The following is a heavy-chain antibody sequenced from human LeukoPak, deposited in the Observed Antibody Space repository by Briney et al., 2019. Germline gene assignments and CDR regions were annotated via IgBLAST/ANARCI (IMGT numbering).Heavy chain of an antibody. Sequence: SETLSLTCTVSGGSISSYYWSWIRQPPGKALEWIGYIYHTGNTNYNPSLKSRLTMSIDTSKNQFSLNLNSVTAADTAVYFCARGNYGSGSYYVVDFDYWGQGTLVTVSS. CDR3: ARGNYGSGSYYVVDFDY. CDR2: IYHTGNT. J-gene: IGHJ4*02. V-gene: IGHV4-59*01. D-gene: IGHD3-10*01. CDR1: GGSISSYY.